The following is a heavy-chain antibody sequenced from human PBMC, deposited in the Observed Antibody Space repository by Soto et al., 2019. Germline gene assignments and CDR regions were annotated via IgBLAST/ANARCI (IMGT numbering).Heavy chain of an antibody. J-gene: IGHJ6*02. CDR1: GGSISSYY. D-gene: IGHD2-15*01. CDR2: ISDSGST. CDR3: ARRIKYYYAMDV. Sequence: QVQLQESGPGLVKPSETLSLTCTVSGGSISSYYWSWIRQPPGKGLEWIGYISDSGSTNYNPSLTRRVTISVDTSNNQFSLKLSSVTAADTAVYYCARRIKYYYAMDVWGQGTTVTVSS. V-gene: IGHV4-59*08.